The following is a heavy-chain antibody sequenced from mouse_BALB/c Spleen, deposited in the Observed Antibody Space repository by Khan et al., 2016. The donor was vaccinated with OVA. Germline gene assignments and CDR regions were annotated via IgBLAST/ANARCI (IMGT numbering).Heavy chain of an antibody. V-gene: IGHV5-6*01. J-gene: IGHJ3*01. CDR1: GFTFSTNG. D-gene: IGHD1-1*01. CDR2: VSTGGSYT. CDR3: TRLAYYYFSEGFAY. Sequence: EVELVESGGDLVKPGGSLKLSCAASGFTFSTNGMSWVRQTPDKRLEWVATVSTGGSYTYSPDSVKGRFTISRDNAKNTLYMQMSGLKSEDTAMFYCTRLAYYYFSEGFAYWGQGTLVTVSA.